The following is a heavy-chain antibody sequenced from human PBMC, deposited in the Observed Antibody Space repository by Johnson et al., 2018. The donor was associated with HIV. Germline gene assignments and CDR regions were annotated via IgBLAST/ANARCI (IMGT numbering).Heavy chain of an antibody. CDR1: GFTFRNYD. D-gene: IGHD1-26*01. J-gene: IGHJ3*02. CDR3: ARTRSGSFPHSDPFDT. Sequence: EQLVESGGGFVQPGGSLRLSCAASGFTFRNYDMHWVRQVPGNGLAWVSAIGTIRDTFDPDSVKGRFTISRDNAKSSLYLQTNRLTAGDTAVYYCARTRSGSFPHSDPFDTWGKVTMVTVSS. V-gene: IGHV3-13*01. CDR2: IGTIRDT.